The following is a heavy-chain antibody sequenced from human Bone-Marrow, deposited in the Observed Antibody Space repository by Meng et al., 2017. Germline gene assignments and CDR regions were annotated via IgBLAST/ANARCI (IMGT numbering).Heavy chain of an antibody. CDR3: AKKDGGYDSYYMDY. CDR1: GFTLSSYA. J-gene: IGHJ4*01. V-gene: IGHV3-30*01. Sequence: GGSLRLSCAASGFTLSSYAMHWVRQAPGKGREGVAVISYDGSNKYYADSVKGRFTISRDNAKSSLYQQMNRLRAEDTTLYYCAKKDGGYDSYYMDYWGQGNQVNVSS. D-gene: IGHD3-16*01. CDR2: ISYDGSNK.